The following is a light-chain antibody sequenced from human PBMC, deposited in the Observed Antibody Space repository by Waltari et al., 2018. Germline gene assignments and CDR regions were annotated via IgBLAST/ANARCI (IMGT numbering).Light chain of an antibody. CDR1: TSDVGNYDL. CDR2: EVN. J-gene: IGLJ1*01. CDR3: CSYAGRGTYV. V-gene: IGLV2-23*02. Sequence: QSALTQPASVSGTPRQSITISCTGTTSDVGNYDLVSWYQPHPGKAPNLLICEVNKRPSGVSSRFSGSKSGNTASLTISGLQAEDEADYYCCSYAGRGTYVFGSGTKVTVL.